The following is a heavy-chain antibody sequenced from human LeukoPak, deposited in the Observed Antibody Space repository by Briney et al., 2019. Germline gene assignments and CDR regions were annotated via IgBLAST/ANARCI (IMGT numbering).Heavy chain of an antibody. J-gene: IGHJ4*02. V-gene: IGHV3-73*01. CDR3: TRHGSRPGSYRDY. D-gene: IGHD3-16*02. Sequence: PGGSLRLSCAASGFTFSGSALHWVRQAPGKGLEWVGRIRSKANSYATAYAASVKGTITISRDDSKNSAYLQMNSLKTEDTAVYYCTRHGSRPGSYRDYGAQGTLVSVST. CDR2: IRSKANSYAT. CDR1: GFTFSGSA.